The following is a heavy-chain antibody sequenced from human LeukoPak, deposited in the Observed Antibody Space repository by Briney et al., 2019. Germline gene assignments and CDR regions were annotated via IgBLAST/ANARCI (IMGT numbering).Heavy chain of an antibody. D-gene: IGHD1-26*01. Sequence: PGGSLRLSCAASGFTFSSYWMHWVRQAPGKGLVWVSRINSVGSSTSYADSVKGRFTISRDNAKNTLYLQMNSLRAEDTAVYYCARDSIVGATPFDYWGQGTLVTVSS. V-gene: IGHV3-74*01. CDR3: ARDSIVGATPFDY. J-gene: IGHJ4*02. CDR2: INSVGSST. CDR1: GFTFSSYW.